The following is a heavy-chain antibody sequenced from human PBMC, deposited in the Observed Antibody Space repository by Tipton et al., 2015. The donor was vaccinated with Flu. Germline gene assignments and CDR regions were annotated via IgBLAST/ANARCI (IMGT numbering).Heavy chain of an antibody. CDR3: ARRDFSNYVSEPKNWFDP. CDR1: GGSISSYY. J-gene: IGHJ5*02. CDR2: ISDSGSS. Sequence: TLSLTCTVSGGSISSYYWSWIRQPAGKGLEWIGRISDSGSSSYNPSLKSRLTISVDTSKSQFSLKLTSVTAADTAVYYCARRDFSNYVSEPKNWFDPWGQGTLVTVSS. D-gene: IGHD4-11*01. V-gene: IGHV4-4*07.